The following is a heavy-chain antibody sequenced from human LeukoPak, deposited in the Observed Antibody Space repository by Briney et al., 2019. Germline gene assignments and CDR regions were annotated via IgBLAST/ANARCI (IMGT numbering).Heavy chain of an antibody. V-gene: IGHV4-34*01. J-gene: IGHJ3*02. CDR3: ARTGYSGSYLHAFDI. CDR1: GGSFSGYY. Sequence: SETLSLTCAVYGGSFSGYYWSWIRQPPGKGLEWIGEINHSGSTNYNPSLKSRVTISVDTSKNQFSLKLSSVTAADTAVYYCARTGYSGSYLHAFDIWGQGTMVTVSS. D-gene: IGHD1-26*01. CDR2: INHSGST.